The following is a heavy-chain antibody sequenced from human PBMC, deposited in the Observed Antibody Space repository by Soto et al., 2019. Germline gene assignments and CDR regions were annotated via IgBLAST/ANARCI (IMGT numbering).Heavy chain of an antibody. CDR3: AHYDSSGYFSHFDS. J-gene: IGHJ4*02. D-gene: IGHD3-22*01. CDR1: GFSLTTTGVG. Sequence: QIALQESGPTVVKPTHTLTLTFTFSGFSLTTTGVGVGWIRHAPGKALEWLAMVYWNDERRYSPSLKSRLTITQDPSKNQVVLTMTYMDPVDTATYFCAHYDSSGYFSHFDSWGQVTLVTVSS. V-gene: IGHV2-5*01. CDR2: VYWNDER.